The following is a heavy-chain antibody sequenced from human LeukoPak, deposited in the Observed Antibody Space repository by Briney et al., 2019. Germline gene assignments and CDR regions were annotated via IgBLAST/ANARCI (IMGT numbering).Heavy chain of an antibody. CDR2: ISSSSSYI. CDR3: AREMITFGGVVDY. D-gene: IGHD3-16*01. CDR1: GFTFSSYS. V-gene: IGHV3-21*01. Sequence: GGSLRLSCAASGFTFSSYSMNWVRQAPGKGLEWVSSISSSSSYIYYADPVKGRFTISRDNAKNSLYLQMNSLRAEDTAVYYCAREMITFGGVVDYWGQGTLVTVSS. J-gene: IGHJ4*02.